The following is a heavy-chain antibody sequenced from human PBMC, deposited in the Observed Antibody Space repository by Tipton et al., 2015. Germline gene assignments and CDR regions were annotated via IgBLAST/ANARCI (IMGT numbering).Heavy chain of an antibody. CDR3: ARLLGYCSSTSCHLRGMDV. Sequence: TLSLTCTVSGGSISIGGYYWSWIRQHPGKGLEWIGYIYYTGGTDYNPSLKSRVTISVDTSKNHFSLKLSSVTAADTAVYYCARLLGYCSSTSCHLRGMDVWGQGTTVTVSS. CDR1: GGSISIGGYY. J-gene: IGHJ6*02. D-gene: IGHD2-2*01. V-gene: IGHV4-31*03. CDR2: IYYTGGT.